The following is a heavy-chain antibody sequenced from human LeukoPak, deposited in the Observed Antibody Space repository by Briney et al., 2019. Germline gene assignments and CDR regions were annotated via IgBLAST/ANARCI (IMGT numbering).Heavy chain of an antibody. CDR1: GGSISSGGYY. Sequence: SETLSLTCTVSGGSISSGGYYWSWIRQHPGKGLEWIGYIYYSGSTYCNPSLKSRVTISVDTSKNQFSLKLSSVTAADTAVYYCARGRDCSSTSCYLDYWGQGTLVTVSS. V-gene: IGHV4-31*03. J-gene: IGHJ4*02. CDR2: IYYSGST. D-gene: IGHD2-2*01. CDR3: ARGRDCSSTSCYLDY.